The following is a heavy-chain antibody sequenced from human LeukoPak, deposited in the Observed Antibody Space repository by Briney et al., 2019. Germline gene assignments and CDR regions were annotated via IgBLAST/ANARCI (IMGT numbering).Heavy chain of an antibody. V-gene: IGHV4-38-2*02. CDR1: NYSISSGYY. CDR3: ARSDSSGYYY. CDR2: IYHSGST. D-gene: IGHD3-22*01. J-gene: IGHJ4*02. Sequence: SETLSLTCTVSNYSISSGYYWGWIRQPPGKGLEWIGTIYHSGSTYYNPSLKSRVTISVDTSKNQFSLKLSSVTAADTAVYYCARSDSSGYYYWGQGTLVTVSS.